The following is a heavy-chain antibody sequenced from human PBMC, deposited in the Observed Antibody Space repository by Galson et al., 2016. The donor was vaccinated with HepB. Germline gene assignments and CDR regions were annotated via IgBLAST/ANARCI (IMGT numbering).Heavy chain of an antibody. D-gene: IGHD3-3*01. J-gene: IGHJ5*02. V-gene: IGHV1-46*01. CDR2: GNPSGVST. CDR1: GYTFINYY. Sequence: SVKVSCKASGYTFINYYMHWVRQAPGQGLEWMGIGNPSGVSTSYAQKFQGRVTMTRDTSTSTVYMELSSLRSEATAVYYCARELSLERLLERRGWFDPWGQGALVTVSS. CDR3: ARELSLERLLERRGWFDP.